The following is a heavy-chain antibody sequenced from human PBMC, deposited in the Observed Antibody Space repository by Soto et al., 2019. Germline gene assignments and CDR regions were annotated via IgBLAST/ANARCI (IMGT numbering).Heavy chain of an antibody. J-gene: IGHJ3*01. CDR2: IYYNGGT. CDR3: ARDRGDSDAFDF. Sequence: SETLSLTCTVSGGSITDYHWSWIRQPPGKGLEWIGYIYYNGGTNYNPSLKSRVTISVDTSKNQFSLKLSSVTAADTAVYYCARDRGDSDAFDFWGKGTMVTDS. V-gene: IGHV4-59*01. D-gene: IGHD2-21*01. CDR1: GGSITDYH.